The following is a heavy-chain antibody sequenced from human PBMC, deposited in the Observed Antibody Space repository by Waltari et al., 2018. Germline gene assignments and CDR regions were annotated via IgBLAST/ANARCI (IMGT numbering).Heavy chain of an antibody. CDR2: SSSGGST. D-gene: IGHD2-21*01. J-gene: IGHJ4*01. Sequence: EVQLVESGGGLIQPGGSLRLSCAASGFTVSSNYMSWVRQAPGKGLEGVSVSSSGGSTYSAGSVTGRFSISIDTSKNTLYLERTSLRSEDTAVYYCAGPWGVIRGHVTLVTVSS. CDR3: AGPWGVI. V-gene: IGHV3-53*01. CDR1: GFTVSSNY.